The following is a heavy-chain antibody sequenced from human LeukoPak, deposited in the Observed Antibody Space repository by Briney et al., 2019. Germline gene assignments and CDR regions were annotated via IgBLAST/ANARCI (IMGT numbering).Heavy chain of an antibody. CDR2: IHPNNGDT. CDR3: AKDSARWYDILDY. D-gene: IGHD3-9*01. CDR1: GYAFTTYA. V-gene: IGHV1-18*01. J-gene: IGHJ4*02. Sequence: ASVKVSCKASGYAFTTYAISWVRQAPGQGLEWMGWIHPNNGDTYYAQKFQGRVTMTTDTSTSTAYMELSSLRSDDTAVYYCAKDSARWYDILDYWGQGTLVTVSS.